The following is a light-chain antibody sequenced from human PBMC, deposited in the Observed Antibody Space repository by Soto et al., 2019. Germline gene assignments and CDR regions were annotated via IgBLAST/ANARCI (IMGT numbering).Light chain of an antibody. J-gene: IGLJ2*01. V-gene: IGLV2-14*01. CDR1: SSDVGGYSY. CDR2: DVS. Sequence: QSALTQPASVSGSPGQSITISCTGTSSDVGGYSYVSWYQQHPGKAPKLMIYDVSNRPSGVSNRFSGSKSGNTASLTISGLQAEDEADYYCSSYTSSSTLEGVFGGGTKVTVL. CDR3: SSYTSSSTLEGV.